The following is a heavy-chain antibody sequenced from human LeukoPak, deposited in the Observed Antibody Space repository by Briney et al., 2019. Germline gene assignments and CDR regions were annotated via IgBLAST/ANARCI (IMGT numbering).Heavy chain of an antibody. Sequence: PSETLSLTCTVSGGSIRSTSYYWGWIRQPPGKALEWIGRIYCSGSTYYNPSLKSRVTISVDTSKNQFSLKLSSVTAADTAVYYCARERGDGSSGYYANPYYYYMDVWGKGTTVTVSS. CDR2: IYCSGST. CDR3: ARERGDGSSGYYANPYYYYMDV. D-gene: IGHD3-22*01. CDR1: GGSIRSTSYY. J-gene: IGHJ6*03. V-gene: IGHV4-39*07.